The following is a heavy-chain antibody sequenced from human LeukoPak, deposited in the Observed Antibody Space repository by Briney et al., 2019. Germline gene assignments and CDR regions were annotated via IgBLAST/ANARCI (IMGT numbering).Heavy chain of an antibody. CDR1: GGSISSYY. CDR3: AREKMATGPNYFDY. D-gene: IGHD5-24*01. CDR2: IYYSGST. V-gene: IGHV4-59*01. Sequence: SETLSLTCTVSGGSISSYYWSWIRQPPGKGLEWLGYIYYSGSTNYNPSLKSRVTISVDTSKNQFSLKLSSVTAADTAVYYCAREKMATGPNYFDYWGQGTLVTVSS. J-gene: IGHJ4*02.